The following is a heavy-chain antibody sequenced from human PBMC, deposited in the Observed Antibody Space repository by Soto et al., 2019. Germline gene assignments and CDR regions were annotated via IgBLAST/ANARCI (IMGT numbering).Heavy chain of an antibody. J-gene: IGHJ4*02. CDR2: IYYSGST. CDR1: GGSISRYY. Sequence: SKNPSLSCTVSGGSISRYYWSWIRQPPGKGLEWIGYIYYSGSTNYNPSLKSRVTISVDTSKNQFPLKLSSVTAADTAVYYCARTFSSNDGLARGQGTLVTV. CDR3: ARTFSSNDGLA. V-gene: IGHV4-59*01. D-gene: IGHD6-13*01.